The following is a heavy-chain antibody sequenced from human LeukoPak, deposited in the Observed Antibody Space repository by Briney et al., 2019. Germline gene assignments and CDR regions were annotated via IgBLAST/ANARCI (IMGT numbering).Heavy chain of an antibody. Sequence: SVKVSCKASGGTFSSYAISWVRQAPGQGLEWMGGIIPIFGTTNYAQKFQGRVAITADESTSTAYMELSSLRSEDTAIYYCARGNSSSWEFDYWGQGTLVTVSS. V-gene: IGHV1-69*01. J-gene: IGHJ4*02. CDR1: GGTFSSYA. D-gene: IGHD6-13*01. CDR3: ARGNSSSWEFDY. CDR2: IIPIFGTT.